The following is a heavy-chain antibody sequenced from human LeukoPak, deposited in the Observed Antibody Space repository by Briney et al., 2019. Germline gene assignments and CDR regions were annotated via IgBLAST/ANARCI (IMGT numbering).Heavy chain of an antibody. J-gene: IGHJ4*02. CDR3: ARYQAYSFDY. Sequence: GGSLRLSCAASGFTFSSYWMSWVRQAPGKGLEWVAHIKQDGREKNYVDSGKRRFPISRDNGKISLYLQMDSLRAEDTAVYYCARYQAYSFDYWRQGTLVTVPS. D-gene: IGHD4-11*01. CDR2: IKQDGREK. CDR1: GFTFSSYW. V-gene: IGHV3-7*01.